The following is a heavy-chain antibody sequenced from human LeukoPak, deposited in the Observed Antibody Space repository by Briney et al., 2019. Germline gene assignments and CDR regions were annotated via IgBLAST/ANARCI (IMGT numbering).Heavy chain of an antibody. Sequence: GGSLRLSCTASGFTFGDYAMSWFRQAPGKGQEWVGFIRSKAYGGTTEYAASVKGRFTISRDDSKSIAYLQMNSLKTEDTAVYYCTRAGRGIGYCSSTSCYGFDYWGQGTLVTVSS. J-gene: IGHJ4*02. V-gene: IGHV3-49*03. CDR2: IRSKAYGGTT. CDR3: TRAGRGIGYCSSTSCYGFDY. CDR1: GFTFGDYA. D-gene: IGHD2-2*01.